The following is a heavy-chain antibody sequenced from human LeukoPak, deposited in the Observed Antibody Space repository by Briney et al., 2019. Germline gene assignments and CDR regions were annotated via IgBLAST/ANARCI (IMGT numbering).Heavy chain of an antibody. J-gene: IGHJ6*03. Sequence: PGGSLRLSCAASGFTFSSYAMSWVRQAPGKGLEGVSAIIGSGGSTYYADSVKGRFTISRDNYKNTLYLQMNSLRAEDTAVYYCANGGYYYYMDVWGKGTTVTVSS. CDR3: ANGGYYYYMDV. V-gene: IGHV3-23*01. CDR1: GFTFSSYA. CDR2: IIGSGGST.